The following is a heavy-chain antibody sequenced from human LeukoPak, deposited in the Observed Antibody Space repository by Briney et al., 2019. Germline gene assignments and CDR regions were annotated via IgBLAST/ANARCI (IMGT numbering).Heavy chain of an antibody. V-gene: IGHV5-51*01. CDR1: GYSFTSYW. CDR3: ARRAVWGDPEAFDI. D-gene: IGHD3-16*01. CDR2: IYPGDSES. J-gene: IGHJ3*02. Sequence: GESLKISCKGSGYSFTSYWIGWVRQMPGKGLECMGVIYPGDSESRYSPSFQGQVTISGDKSISTAYLQWSSLKASDTAIYYCARRAVWGDPEAFDIWGQGTMVTVSS.